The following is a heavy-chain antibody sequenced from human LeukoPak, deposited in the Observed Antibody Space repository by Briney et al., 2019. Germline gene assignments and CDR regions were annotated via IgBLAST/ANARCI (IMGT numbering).Heavy chain of an antibody. CDR3: ARDDYSSGYYPAYYFDY. Sequence: ASVKVSCKASGYTFTSYAMHWVRQAPGQGLEWMGIINPSGGSTSYAQKFQGRVTMTRDTSTSTVYMELSSPRSEDTAVYYCARDDYSSGYYPAYYFDYWGQGTLVTVSS. V-gene: IGHV1-46*01. CDR1: GYTFTSYA. J-gene: IGHJ4*02. CDR2: INPSGGST. D-gene: IGHD3-22*01.